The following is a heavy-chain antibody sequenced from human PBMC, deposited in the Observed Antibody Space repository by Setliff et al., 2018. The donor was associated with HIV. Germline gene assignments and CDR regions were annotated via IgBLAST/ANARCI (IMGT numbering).Heavy chain of an antibody. CDR1: GGSIRSCSYY. CDR3: AGELGSRWSKDWFDT. J-gene: IGHJ5*02. CDR2: IYISGST. V-gene: IGHV4-61*02. D-gene: IGHD6-19*01. Sequence: SETLSLTCTVSGGSIRSCSYYWNWIRQPAGKGLEWIGRIYISGSTNYNPSFNSRVTMSVDTSKNQFSLRVTSVTAADTAMYHCAGELGSRWSKDWFDTWGQGILVTVSS.